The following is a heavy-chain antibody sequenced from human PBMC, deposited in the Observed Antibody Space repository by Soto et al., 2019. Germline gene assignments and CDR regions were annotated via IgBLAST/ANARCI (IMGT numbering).Heavy chain of an antibody. J-gene: IGHJ4*02. CDR1: GFTFNTYA. CDR3: ARGGQYSSSPLDY. V-gene: IGHV3-23*01. CDR2: ISGSGGTT. Sequence: PGGSLRLSCAASGFTFNTYAMSWVRQAPGKGLKWVSTISGSGGTTYYADSVNGRFTISRDNSKNTLSLQMNSLRTEDTAIYYCARGGQYSSSPLDYWGQGALVTVSS. D-gene: IGHD6-6*01.